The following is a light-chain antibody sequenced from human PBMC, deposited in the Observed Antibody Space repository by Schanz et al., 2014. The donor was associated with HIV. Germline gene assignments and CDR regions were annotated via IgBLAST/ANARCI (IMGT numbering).Light chain of an antibody. Sequence: QSALTQPASVSGSPGQSITFSCTGTSSDVGSYNLVSWYQQHPGKAPKLMIYEGSKRPSGVSNRFSGSKSGDTASLTISGLQAEDEADYYCGSFTTRNTWVFGGGTKLTVL. CDR2: EGS. V-gene: IGLV2-14*02. J-gene: IGLJ3*02. CDR1: SSDVGSYNL. CDR3: GSFTTRNTWV.